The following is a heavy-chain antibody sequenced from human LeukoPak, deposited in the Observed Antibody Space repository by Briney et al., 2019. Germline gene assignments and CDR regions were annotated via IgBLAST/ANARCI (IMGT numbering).Heavy chain of an antibody. CDR1: GFTFSSYS. CDR2: ISSSSSYI. V-gene: IGHV3-21*04. D-gene: IGHD5-12*01. CDR3: AKDGDIVATSTYFDY. J-gene: IGHJ4*02. Sequence: GGSLRLSCAASGFTFSSYSMNWVRQAPGKGLEWVSSISSSSSYIYYADSVKGRFTISRDNSKNTLYLQMNSLRAEDTAVYYCAKDGDIVATSTYFDYWGQGTLVTVSS.